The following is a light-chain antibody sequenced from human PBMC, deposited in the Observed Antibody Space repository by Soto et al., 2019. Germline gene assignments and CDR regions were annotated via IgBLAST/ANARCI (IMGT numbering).Light chain of an antibody. V-gene: IGLV2-23*01. Sequence: QSALTQPASVSGSLGQSITISCSGTSSDVGSYNLVSWYQQHPGTAPKLMIYEGSKRPSGVSNRFSGSKSGNTASLTISGLQAEDEADYYCCSYAGSNTYVFGTGTKLTVL. CDR3: CSYAGSNTYV. CDR2: EGS. J-gene: IGLJ1*01. CDR1: SSDVGSYNL.